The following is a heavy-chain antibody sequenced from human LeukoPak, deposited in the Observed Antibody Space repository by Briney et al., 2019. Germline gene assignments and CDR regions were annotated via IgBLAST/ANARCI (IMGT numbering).Heavy chain of an antibody. J-gene: IGHJ3*02. CDR3: ARDRGAYVWGSYRHDAFDI. CDR1: GGSISSHY. Sequence: SETLSLTCTVSGGSISSHYWSWIRQPPGKGLEWMGYIYYSGSTNYNPSLRSRVTISVDPSKKQFSLELSSVTAADTAVYYCARDRGAYVWGSYRHDAFDIWGQGTMVTVSS. V-gene: IGHV4-59*11. D-gene: IGHD3-16*02. CDR2: IYYSGST.